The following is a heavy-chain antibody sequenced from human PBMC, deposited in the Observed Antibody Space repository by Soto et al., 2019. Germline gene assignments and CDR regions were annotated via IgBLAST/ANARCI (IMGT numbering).Heavy chain of an antibody. CDR2: ISGSGGST. CDR1: GFTFSSYA. J-gene: IGHJ4*02. Sequence: GGSLRLSCAASGFTFSSYAMSWVRQAPGKGLEWVSAISGSGGSTYYADSVKGRFTISRDNSKNTLYLQMNSLRAEDTAVYYCAALGLHDYSNYFHNGDFDYWGQGTLVTV. CDR3: AALGLHDYSNYFHNGDFDY. V-gene: IGHV3-23*01. D-gene: IGHD4-4*01.